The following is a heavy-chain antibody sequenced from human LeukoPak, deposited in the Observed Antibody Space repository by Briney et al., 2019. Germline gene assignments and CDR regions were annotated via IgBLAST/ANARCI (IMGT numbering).Heavy chain of an antibody. Sequence: SETLSLTCTVSGGSISSYYWSWIRQPAGKGLEWIGRIYTTGSTNYNPSLKSRLIMSVDTSKNQFSLKLSSVTAADTAVYYCARDYTVAPFDYWGQGTLVTVSS. D-gene: IGHD4-23*01. J-gene: IGHJ4*02. V-gene: IGHV4-4*07. CDR2: IYTTGST. CDR3: ARDYTVAPFDY. CDR1: GGSISSYY.